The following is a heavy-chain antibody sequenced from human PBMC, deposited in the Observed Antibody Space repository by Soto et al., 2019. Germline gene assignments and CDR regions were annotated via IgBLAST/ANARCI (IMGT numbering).Heavy chain of an antibody. CDR2: INSDGSST. Sequence: EGSLRLSCAASGFTFSSYWMHWVRQAPGKGLVWVSRINSDGSSTYYADSVKGRFTISRDNSKNTLYLQMSSLRTADTAIYYCVKGGITMVRGVLFAYWGQGTPVTVSS. V-gene: IGHV3-74*01. CDR1: GFTFSSYW. J-gene: IGHJ4*02. CDR3: VKGGITMVRGVLFAY. D-gene: IGHD3-10*01.